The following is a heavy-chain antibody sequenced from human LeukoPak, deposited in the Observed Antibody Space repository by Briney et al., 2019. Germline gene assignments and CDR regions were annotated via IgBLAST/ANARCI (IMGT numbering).Heavy chain of an antibody. Sequence: ASVKVSCKASGYTFTAYYVHWVRQAPGQGLDWMGWINPNSGVTNYAQKSQGRVTMTRDTSISTAYMGLSSLRSDDTAVYYCASGTLDSFDSWGQGTLVTVSS. V-gene: IGHV1-2*02. CDR1: GYTFTAYY. CDR3: ASGTLDSFDS. CDR2: INPNSGVT. J-gene: IGHJ4*02.